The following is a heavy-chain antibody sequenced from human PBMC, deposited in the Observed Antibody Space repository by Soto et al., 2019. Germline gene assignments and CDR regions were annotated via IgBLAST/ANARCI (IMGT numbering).Heavy chain of an antibody. CDR1: GYTFTNFG. CDR2: IIAGNGNT. Sequence: AXVKVSGKASGYTFTNFGIHWVRQAPGQSLEWMRWIIAGNGNTKYSQKFHGRVTITRDTSATTVYMELGSLIPEDTAVYYCARTYYYECSGSMASTFEYWGQGTLVTVSS. CDR3: ARTYYYECSGSMASTFEY. D-gene: IGHD3-22*01. V-gene: IGHV1-3*01. J-gene: IGHJ4*02.